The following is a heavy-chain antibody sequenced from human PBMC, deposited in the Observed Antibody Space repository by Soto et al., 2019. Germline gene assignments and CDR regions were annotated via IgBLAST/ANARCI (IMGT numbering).Heavy chain of an antibody. D-gene: IGHD2-15*01. CDR3: ARDHCSGGSCYWFDP. V-gene: IGHV1-69*13. J-gene: IGHJ5*02. CDR2: IIPMFGTT. CDR1: GGTFRNFA. Sequence: SVKVSCKTSGGTFRNFAISWVRQAPGQGLEWMGGIIPMFGTTNYAQKFQGRVTITADESTSTGYMELRSLRFEDTAVYFCARDHCSGGSCYWFDPWGQGTLVTVSS.